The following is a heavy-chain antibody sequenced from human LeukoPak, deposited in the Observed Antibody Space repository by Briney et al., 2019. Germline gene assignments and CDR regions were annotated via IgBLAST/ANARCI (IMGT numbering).Heavy chain of an antibody. V-gene: IGHV4-59*01. CDR2: ISDSGST. CDR1: GGSINGYY. D-gene: IGHD4-17*01. J-gene: IGHJ5*02. Sequence: KPSETLSLTCTVSGGSINGYYWTWIRQPRGKGLEWIGYISDSGSTNYNPSLKSPVTMSVASSKAEFSLRLSSVTAADTAVYYCARVFRGAVTSNWFDPWGQGTLVTVSS. CDR3: ARVFRGAVTSNWFDP.